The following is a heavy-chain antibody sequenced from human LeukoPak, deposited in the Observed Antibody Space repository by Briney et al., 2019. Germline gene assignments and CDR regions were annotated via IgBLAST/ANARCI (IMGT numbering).Heavy chain of an antibody. CDR2: ISESSSHT. V-gene: IGHV3-21*01. D-gene: IGHD6-19*01. CDR1: GFTFSGYS. CDR3: ARVLPGAVAGTDY. Sequence: PGGSLTLSCEASGFTFSGYSMNWVRQAPGKGLEWVSYISESSSHTYNADSVKGRFTISRDNVRNSLYLQMNTLRVEGTAVYYCARVLPGAVAGTDYWGQGTLVTVSS. J-gene: IGHJ4*02.